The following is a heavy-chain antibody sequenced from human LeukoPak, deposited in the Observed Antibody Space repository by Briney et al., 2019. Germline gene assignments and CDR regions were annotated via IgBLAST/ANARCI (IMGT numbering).Heavy chain of an antibody. CDR1: GYTFTAYY. D-gene: IGHD5-12*01. CDR3: ATFRGSPLHAFDI. V-gene: IGHV1-2*06. J-gene: IGHJ3*02. Sequence: ASVKVSCKASGYTFTAYYVHWVRQAPGQGLEWMGRINPNSGGTNYAQKFQGRVTMTRDTSISTAYMELSRLRSDDTAVYYCATFRGSPLHAFDIWGQGTMVTVSS. CDR2: INPNSGGT.